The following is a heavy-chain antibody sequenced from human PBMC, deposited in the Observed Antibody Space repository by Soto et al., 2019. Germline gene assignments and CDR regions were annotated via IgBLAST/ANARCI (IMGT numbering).Heavy chain of an antibody. J-gene: IGHJ5*02. CDR2: ISGRGDAT. CDR1: GFSLYSYV. Sequence: GGSLRLSCVASGFSLYSYVIHWVRQTPGKGLQWVSSISGRGDATYYADSVKGRFTISRDNSKNTLFLQMNSLGADDTAVYYCAKDPILTTPPSFAPWGQGTLVTVSS. D-gene: IGHD3-9*01. V-gene: IGHV3-23*01. CDR3: AKDPILTTPPSFAP.